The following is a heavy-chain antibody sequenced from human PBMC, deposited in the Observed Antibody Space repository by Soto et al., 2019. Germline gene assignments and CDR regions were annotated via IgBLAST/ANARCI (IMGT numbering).Heavy chain of an antibody. CDR2: VSTSGGST. CDR1: VFTFSSYV. V-gene: IGHV3-23*01. CDR3: AKVRGTTIGMEV. D-gene: IGHD1-26*01. J-gene: IGHJ6*01. Sequence: HPVGSLRLSCASSVFTFSSYVMSCVRHSPGKGLEWVSAVSTSGGSTFYAGSVKGRFAISRDNSKNTLYLQMNSLRAEDTAVYYCAKVRGTTIGMEVWGQGTRVSVS.